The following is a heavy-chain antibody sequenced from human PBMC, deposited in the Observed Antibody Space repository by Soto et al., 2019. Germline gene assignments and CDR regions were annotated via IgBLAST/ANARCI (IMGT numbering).Heavy chain of an antibody. V-gene: IGHV4-39*01. D-gene: IGHD2-15*01. CDR1: GGSISSSSYY. Sequence: SETLSLTCTVSGGSISSSSYYWGWIRQPPGKGLEWIGSIYYSGSTYYNPSLKSRVTISVDTSKNQFSLKLSSVTAADTAVYYCARHIVVVVAATRNWFDPWGQGTLVTVSS. CDR3: ARHIVVVVAATRNWFDP. J-gene: IGHJ5*02. CDR2: IYYSGST.